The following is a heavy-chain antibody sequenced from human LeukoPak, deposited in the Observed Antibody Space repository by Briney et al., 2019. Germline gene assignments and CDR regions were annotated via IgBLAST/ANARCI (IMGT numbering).Heavy chain of an antibody. Sequence: PSETLSLTCAVFGGSFSGYYWSWIRQPPGKGLEWIGDINRSGATNYNPSPKSRVTISVDTSKSQFSLKVNSVTAADTAVYFCTYGDRKFDYWGQGPLVTVSS. J-gene: IGHJ4*02. CDR3: TYGDRKFDY. CDR1: GGSFSGYY. CDR2: INRSGAT. V-gene: IGHV4-34*01. D-gene: IGHD4-17*01.